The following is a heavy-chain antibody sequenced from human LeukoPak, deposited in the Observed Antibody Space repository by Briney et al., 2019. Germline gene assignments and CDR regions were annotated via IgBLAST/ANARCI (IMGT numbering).Heavy chain of an antibody. CDR2: IFQTART. CDR3: ARVPAFFYGDYWTSSNSFDY. Sequence: PGGSLRLSCAASEFTFSTYAMSWVLQPPGNGMEWIGEIFQTARTSYNPSLKSRATISLDKSRTQFSQDLSSVTAADTAVYYCARVPAFFYGDYWTSSNSFDYWGQGTLVTVSS. J-gene: IGHJ4*02. D-gene: IGHD4-17*01. CDR1: EFTFSTYAM. V-gene: IGHV4-4*02.